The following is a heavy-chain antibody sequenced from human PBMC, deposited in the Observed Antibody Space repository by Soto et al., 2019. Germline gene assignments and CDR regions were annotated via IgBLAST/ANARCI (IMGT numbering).Heavy chain of an antibody. D-gene: IGHD6-13*01. Sequence: QVQLQESGPGLVKPSQTLSLTCTVSGGSISSGDYYWSWIRQPPGKGLEWIGYVYYSGSTYYNPSLKSRVTISVDTSKKQFSLKLSSVTAADTAVYYCAREGIAAAGNVAFDIWGQGTMVTVSS. CDR3: AREGIAAAGNVAFDI. CDR2: VYYSGST. J-gene: IGHJ3*02. V-gene: IGHV4-30-4*01. CDR1: GGSISSGDYY.